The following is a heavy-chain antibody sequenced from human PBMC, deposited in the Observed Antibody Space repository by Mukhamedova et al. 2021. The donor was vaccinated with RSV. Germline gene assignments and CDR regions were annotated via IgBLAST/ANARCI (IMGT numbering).Heavy chain of an antibody. D-gene: IGHD3-10*01. CDR2: ISYDGSNK. CDR3: SGDRLYYGSGIPVY. V-gene: IGHV3-30*04. J-gene: IGHJ4*02. Sequence: APGKGLEWVAVISYDGSNKYYADSVKCRFTISRDNSKNTLYLQMNSLRAEDTAVYYCSGDRLYYGSGIPVYWGPGTLVTVSS.